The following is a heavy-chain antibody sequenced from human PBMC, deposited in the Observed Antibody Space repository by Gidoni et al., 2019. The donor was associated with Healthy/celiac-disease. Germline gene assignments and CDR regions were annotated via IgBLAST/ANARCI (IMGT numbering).Heavy chain of an antibody. J-gene: IGHJ2*01. D-gene: IGHD6-13*01. V-gene: IGHV3-33*01. CDR1: GFTFSSSG. CDR3: ARGIAAAGYSGDWYFDL. CDR2: IWYDGSNK. Sequence: QVQLVDSGGGVVQPGRSLILSCAASGFTFSSSGMHWVRQAPGKGLEWVAVIWYDGSNKYYADSVKGRFTISRDNSKNTLYLQMNSLRAEDTAVYYCARGIAAAGYSGDWYFDLWGRGTLVTVSS.